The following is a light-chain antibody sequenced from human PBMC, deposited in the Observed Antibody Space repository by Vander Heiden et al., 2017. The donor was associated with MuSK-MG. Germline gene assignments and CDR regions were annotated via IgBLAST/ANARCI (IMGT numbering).Light chain of an antibody. J-gene: IGKJ1*01. CDR2: GAS. CDR1: QSVSSSY. V-gene: IGKV3-20*01. Sequence: EIVLTQSPGTLSLSPGERATLSCRASQSVSSSYLAWYQQKPGQAPRLLIYGASSRATGIPDRFSGSGSGTDFTLTISRLEPEDFAVYYCQQYGSSPQTFGQRTKVEIK. CDR3: QQYGSSPQT.